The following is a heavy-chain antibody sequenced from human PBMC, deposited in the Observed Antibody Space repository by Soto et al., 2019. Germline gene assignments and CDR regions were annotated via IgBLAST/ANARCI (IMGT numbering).Heavy chain of an antibody. D-gene: IGHD2-2*01. Sequence: SETLSLTCTVSGGSISSYYWSWIRQPPGKGLEWIGYIYYSGITNYNPSLKSRVTISVDTSKNQLSLKLSSVTAADTAVYFCAGGDPCYHTTGLQRWGRGTLVTVSS. CDR3: AGGDPCYHTTGLQR. CDR2: IYYSGIT. V-gene: IGHV4-59*01. J-gene: IGHJ4*02. CDR1: GGSISSYY.